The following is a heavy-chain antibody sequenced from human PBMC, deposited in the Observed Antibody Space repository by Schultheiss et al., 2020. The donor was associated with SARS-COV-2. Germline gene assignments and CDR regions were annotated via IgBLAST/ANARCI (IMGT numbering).Heavy chain of an antibody. CDR1: GFTFSDYY. D-gene: IGHD3-10*01. CDR3: AKFHHYGSESHTRDY. J-gene: IGHJ4*02. CDR2: IWYDGSNK. Sequence: GGSLRLSCAASGFTFSDYYMSWIRQAPGKGLEWVAVIWYDGSNKYYADSVKGRFTISRDNSKNTLYLQIVSLRAEDTAVYYCAKFHHYGSESHTRDYWGQGALVTVSS. V-gene: IGHV3-33*06.